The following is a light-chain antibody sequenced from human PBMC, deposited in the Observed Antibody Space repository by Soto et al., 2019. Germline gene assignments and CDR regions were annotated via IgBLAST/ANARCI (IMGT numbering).Light chain of an antibody. CDR2: DVS. V-gene: IGLV2-14*01. CDR3: SSYTSSSPYV. J-gene: IGLJ1*01. CDR1: SSDVGGYNY. Sequence: QSALTQPASVSGSPGQSITISCTGTSSDVGGYNYVSWYQQHPGKAPKLMIYDVSNRPSGVSNRFSGSKSGNTASLTISGLQAEDEADCYCSSYTSSSPYVFGTGTKVNVL.